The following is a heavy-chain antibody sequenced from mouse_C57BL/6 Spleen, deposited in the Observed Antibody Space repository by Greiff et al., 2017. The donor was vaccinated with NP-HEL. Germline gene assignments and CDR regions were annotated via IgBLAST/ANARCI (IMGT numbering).Heavy chain of an antibody. V-gene: IGHV1-52*01. Sequence: QVHVKQPGAELVRPGSSVKLSCKASGYTFTSYWMHWVKQRPIQGLEWIGNIDPSDSETHYNQKFKDKATLTVDKSSSTAYMQLSSLTSEDSAVYYCAREDYYGKDYWGQGTTLTVSS. D-gene: IGHD2-1*01. CDR2: IDPSDSET. CDR1: GYTFTSYW. J-gene: IGHJ2*01. CDR3: AREDYYGKDY.